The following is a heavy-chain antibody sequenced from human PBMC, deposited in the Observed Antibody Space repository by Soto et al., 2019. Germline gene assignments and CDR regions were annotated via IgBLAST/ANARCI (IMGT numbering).Heavy chain of an antibody. D-gene: IGHD3-9*01. CDR1: GGTFSSYT. V-gene: IGHV1-69*02. CDR3: ARGGNDILTGWMVAY. CDR2: IIPILGIA. Sequence: QVQLVQSGAEVKKPGSSVKVSCKASGGTFSSYTISWVRQAPGQGLEWMGRIIPILGIANYAQKFQGRVTITADKSTSTAYMELSSLRSEDTAVYYCARGGNDILTGWMVAYWGQGTLVTVSS. J-gene: IGHJ4*02.